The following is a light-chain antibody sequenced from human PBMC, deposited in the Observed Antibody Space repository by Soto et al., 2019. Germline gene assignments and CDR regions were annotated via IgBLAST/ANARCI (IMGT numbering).Light chain of an antibody. CDR1: HDISNY. CDR3: QQFDNLPLT. J-gene: IGKJ4*01. CDR2: DAS. Sequence: DIQMNQSPSSLSASVGDRVTITCQASHDISNYLNWYQQKPGKAPKILIYDASVLEAGVPSRFSGGGSGTHFTLTISSLQAEDVATHYCQQFDNLPLTFGGGTKVEIK. V-gene: IGKV1-33*01.